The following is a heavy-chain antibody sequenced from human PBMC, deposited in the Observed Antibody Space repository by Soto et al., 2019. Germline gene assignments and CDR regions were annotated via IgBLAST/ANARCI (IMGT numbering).Heavy chain of an antibody. CDR2: IYYSAVT. D-gene: IGHD5-12*01. CDR3: ARDRGGYGDFDY. V-gene: IGHV4-31*03. Sequence: QVQLQESGPGLVKPSQTLSLMCTVSGGSISSGGYYWSWIRQYPGKGLEWIGYIYYSAVTYYNPSHKSRVTISLDTSKNQFSLKRSSVTAADTALYYCARDRGGYGDFDYWGQGTLVTVSS. J-gene: IGHJ4*02. CDR1: GGSISSGGYY.